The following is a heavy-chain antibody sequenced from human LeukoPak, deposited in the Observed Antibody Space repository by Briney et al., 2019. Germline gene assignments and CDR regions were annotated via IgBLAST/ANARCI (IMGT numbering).Heavy chain of an antibody. CDR2: IYYSGST. Sequence: SETLSLTCTVSGGSTSSYYWSWIRQPPGKGLEWIGYIYYSGSTNYNPSLKSRVTISVDTSKNQFSLKLSSVTAADTAVYYCARDGGYQLAIGWFDPWGQGTLVTVSS. CDR3: ARDGGYQLAIGWFDP. V-gene: IGHV4-59*01. CDR1: GGSTSSYY. J-gene: IGHJ5*02. D-gene: IGHD2-2*01.